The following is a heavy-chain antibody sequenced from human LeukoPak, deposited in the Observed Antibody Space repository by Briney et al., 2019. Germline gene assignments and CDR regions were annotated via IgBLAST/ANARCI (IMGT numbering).Heavy chain of an antibody. V-gene: IGHV4-39*02. Sequence: SETLSLTCTVSGGSISSSSYYWGWIRQPPGKGLEWIGSIYYSGSTYYNPSLKSRVTISVDTSKNQFSLKLSSVTAADTAVYYCARDVAVAGFDSWGQGTLVTVSS. D-gene: IGHD6-13*01. CDR1: GGSISSSSYY. CDR2: IYYSGST. CDR3: ARDVAVAGFDS. J-gene: IGHJ4*02.